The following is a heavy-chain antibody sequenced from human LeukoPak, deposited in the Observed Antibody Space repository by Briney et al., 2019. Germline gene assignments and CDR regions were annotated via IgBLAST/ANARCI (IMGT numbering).Heavy chain of an antibody. CDR1: GGSISSYY. V-gene: IGHV4-59*01. CDR3: AREIRVSGSRAFDH. Sequence: MASETLSLTCIVSGGSISSYYWSWIRQPPGKGLEWFDYSGSTNYNPSLKSRVTISVDTSKNQFSLKLSSVTAADTAVYYCAREIRVSGSRAFDHWGQGTLVTVS. J-gene: IGHJ4*02. D-gene: IGHD5/OR15-5a*01. CDR2: YSGST.